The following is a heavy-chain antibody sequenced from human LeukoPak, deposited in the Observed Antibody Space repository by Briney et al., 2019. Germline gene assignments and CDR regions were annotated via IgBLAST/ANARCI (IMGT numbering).Heavy chain of an antibody. CDR2: INPSGSST. CDR1: GYTFTNYY. Sequence: GASVKVSCKASGYTFTNYYMHWVRQAPGQGLELMGVINPSGSSTSYAQKFQGRVTLTRDMSTSTVYMELSSLRSEDTAVFYCARGRSISSGWLVSEAMSTSYYMDVWGKGTTVTVSS. CDR3: ARGRSISSGWLVSEAMSTSYYMDV. V-gene: IGHV1-46*01. D-gene: IGHD6-19*01. J-gene: IGHJ6*03.